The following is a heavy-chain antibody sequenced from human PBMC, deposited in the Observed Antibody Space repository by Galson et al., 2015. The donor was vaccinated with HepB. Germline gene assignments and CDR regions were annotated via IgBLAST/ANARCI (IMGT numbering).Heavy chain of an antibody. CDR3: ARLSDYYDSSGNTSPYYFDY. CDR2: IYYSGST. Sequence: ETLSLTCTVSGGSISSSSYYWGWIRQPPGKGLEWIGSIYYSGSTYYNPSLKSRVTISVDTSKNQFSLKLSSVTAADTAVYYCARLSDYYDSSGNTSPYYFDYWGQGTLVTVSS. CDR1: GGSISSSSYY. J-gene: IGHJ4*02. V-gene: IGHV4-39*01. D-gene: IGHD3-22*01.